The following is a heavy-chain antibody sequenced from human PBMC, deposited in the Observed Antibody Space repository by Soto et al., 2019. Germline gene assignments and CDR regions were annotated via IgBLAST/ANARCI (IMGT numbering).Heavy chain of an antibody. CDR1: GGSISSSSYY. CDR2: IYYSGST. CDR3: ARRPSFGGVIVTESQGAFDY. D-gene: IGHD3-16*02. V-gene: IGHV4-39*01. Sequence: QLQLQESGPGLVKPSETLSLTCTVSGGSISSSSYYWGWIRQPPGKGLEWIGSIYYSGSTYYNPSLKSRVPISVDTSKNQFSLKLSSVTAADTAVYYCARRPSFGGVIVTESQGAFDYWGQGTLVTVSS. J-gene: IGHJ4*02.